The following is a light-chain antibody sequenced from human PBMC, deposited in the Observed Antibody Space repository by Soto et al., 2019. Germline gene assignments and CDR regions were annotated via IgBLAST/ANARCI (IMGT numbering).Light chain of an antibody. CDR2: WAA. V-gene: IGKV4-1*01. J-gene: IGKJ4*01. CDR3: QQYYITPLT. Sequence: DIVMTQSPDSLAVSLGERATINCKSSQSVLYSTNNNNYLAWYQQKPGQPPKLLISWAATRESGVPDRFSGSGFGTDFTLTISSLQAEDVAVYYCQQYYITPLTFGGGTKVLIK. CDR1: QSVLYSTNNNNY.